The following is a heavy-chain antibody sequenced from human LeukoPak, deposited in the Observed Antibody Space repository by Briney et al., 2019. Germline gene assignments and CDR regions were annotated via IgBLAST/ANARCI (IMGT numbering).Heavy chain of an antibody. D-gene: IGHD3-10*01. V-gene: IGHV3-48*03. J-gene: IGHJ4*02. CDR2: IHNSGNYI. Sequence: GGSLRLSCAASGFTFSSYEMNWVRQAPGKGLEWVSYIHNSGNYIYYADSVKGRFTISRDNAKNSLYLQMNSLRAEDTAVYYCARDKEGRGLTNLDYWGQGTLVTASS. CDR3: ARDKEGRGLTNLDY. CDR1: GFTFSSYE.